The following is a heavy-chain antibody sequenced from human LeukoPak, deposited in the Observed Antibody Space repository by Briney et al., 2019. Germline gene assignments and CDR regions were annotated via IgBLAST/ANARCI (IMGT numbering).Heavy chain of an antibody. J-gene: IGHJ3*02. D-gene: IGHD2-15*01. CDR3: ARGGYGSGGHYGAFDI. CDR2: IYSGGTK. V-gene: IGHV3-53*01. CDR1: GFTVSSNY. Sequence: GGSLRLSCVVSGFTVSSNYMSWVRQAPGKGLEWVSVIYSGGTKYYVDSVKGRFTISRDNSKNTLYLQTNSLRAEDTAVYYCARGGYGSGGHYGAFDIWGQGTMVTVSS.